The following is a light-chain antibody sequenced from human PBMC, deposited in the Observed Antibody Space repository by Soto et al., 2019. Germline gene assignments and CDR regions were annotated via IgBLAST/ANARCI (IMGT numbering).Light chain of an antibody. CDR3: QQYGSSGT. J-gene: IGKJ1*01. V-gene: IGKV3-15*01. Sequence: EIVMPQSPATLSVSPGERATLSYRASQSVSNKLGWYQQKPGQAPRLVIYGASTRVTGFPARFSGSGSGTDFTLTISRLEPEDFAVYYCQQYGSSGTFGQGTKVDI. CDR1: QSVSNK. CDR2: GAS.